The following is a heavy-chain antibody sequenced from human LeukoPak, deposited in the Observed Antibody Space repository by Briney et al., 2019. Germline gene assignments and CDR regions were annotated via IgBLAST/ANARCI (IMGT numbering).Heavy chain of an antibody. CDR2: ISSSSSTI. V-gene: IGHV3-48*01. D-gene: IGHD3-3*01. J-gene: IGHJ4*02. CDR1: GFTFSSYS. Sequence: GGSLRLSCAASGFTFSSYSMTWVRQAPGKGLEWVSYISSSSSTIYYADSVKGRFTISRDNAKNSLYLQMNSLRAEDTAVYYCARDTGYYIFDYWGQGTLVTVSS. CDR3: ARDTGYYIFDY.